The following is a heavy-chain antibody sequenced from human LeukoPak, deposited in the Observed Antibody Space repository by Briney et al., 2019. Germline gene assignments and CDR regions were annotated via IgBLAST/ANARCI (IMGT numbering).Heavy chain of an antibody. V-gene: IGHV4-31*03. Sequence: SETLSLTCTVSGGSISSGGYYWSWIRQHPGKGLEWIGYIYYSGSTYYNPSLKSRVTISVDTSKNQFSLKLSSVTAADTAVYYCARAGDSSGYYLNFDYWGQGTLVTVSS. D-gene: IGHD3-22*01. CDR2: IYYSGST. J-gene: IGHJ4*02. CDR1: GGSISSGGYY. CDR3: ARAGDSSGYYLNFDY.